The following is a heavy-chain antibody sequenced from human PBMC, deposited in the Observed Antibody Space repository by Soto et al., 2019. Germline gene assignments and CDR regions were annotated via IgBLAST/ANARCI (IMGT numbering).Heavy chain of an antibody. Sequence: GASVKVSCKTFGYVFTSYNMHWVRQAPGQGLEWMGWISAYNGNTNYAQKLQGRVTMTTDTSTSTAYMELRSLRSDDTAVYYCARYLPLRYFDWLLYDYWGQGTLVTVST. CDR3: ARYLPLRYFDWLLYDY. J-gene: IGHJ4*02. CDR2: ISAYNGNT. V-gene: IGHV1-18*04. CDR1: GYVFTSYN. D-gene: IGHD3-9*01.